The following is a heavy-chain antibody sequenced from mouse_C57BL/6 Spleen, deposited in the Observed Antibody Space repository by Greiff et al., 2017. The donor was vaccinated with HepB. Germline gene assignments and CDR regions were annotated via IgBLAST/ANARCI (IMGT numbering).Heavy chain of an antibody. J-gene: IGHJ1*03. CDR2: ISYDGSN. V-gene: IGHV3-6*01. D-gene: IGHD2-4*01. CDR3: AREGDYDRYFDV. Sequence: DVQLQESGPGLVKPSQSLSLTCSVTGYSITSGYYWNWIRQFPGNKLEWMGYISYDGSNNYNPSLKNRISITRDTSKNQFFLKLNSVTTEDTATYYCAREGDYDRYFDVWGTGTTVTVSS. CDR1: GYSITSGYY.